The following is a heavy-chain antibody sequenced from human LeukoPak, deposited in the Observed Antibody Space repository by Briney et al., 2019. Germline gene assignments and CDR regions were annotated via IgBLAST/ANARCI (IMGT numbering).Heavy chain of an antibody. J-gene: IGHJ4*02. CDR1: GGSISSHY. CDR2: IYYSGST. D-gene: IGHD6-19*01. Sequence: SETLSLTCTVSGGSISSHYWSWIRQPPGKGLEWIGYIYYSGSTNYNPSLKSRVTISVDTSKNQFSLKLSSVTAADTAVYYCARVAAVAGTRCFDYWGQGTLVTVSS. CDR3: ARVAAVAGTRCFDY. V-gene: IGHV4-59*11.